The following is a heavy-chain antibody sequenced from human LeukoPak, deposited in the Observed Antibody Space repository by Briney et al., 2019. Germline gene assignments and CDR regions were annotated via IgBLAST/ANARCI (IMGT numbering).Heavy chain of an antibody. CDR3: ARVDYDFWSGYSEIYYMDV. CDR2: ISSSSSYI. V-gene: IGHV3-21*01. CDR1: GFTFSSYS. Sequence: NPGGSLRLSCAASGFTFSSYSMNWVRQAPGKGLEWVSSISSSSSYIYYADSVKGRFTISRDNAKNSLYLQMNSLRAEDTAVYYCARVDYDFWSGYSEIYYMDVWGKGTTVTVSS. J-gene: IGHJ6*03. D-gene: IGHD3-3*01.